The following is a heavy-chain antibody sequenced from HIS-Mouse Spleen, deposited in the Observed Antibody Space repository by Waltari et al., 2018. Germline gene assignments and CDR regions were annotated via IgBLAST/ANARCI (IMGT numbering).Heavy chain of an antibody. CDR1: GGTFSSYA. CDR3: ARTVTGTDAFDI. D-gene: IGHD1-20*01. V-gene: IGHV1-69*04. Sequence: QVQLVQSGAEVKKPGSSVKVSCKASGGTFSSYAISWVRQAPGQGLEWMGRIIPSIGIANYAQKFQGRVTITADKSTSTAYMELSSLRSEDTAVYYCARTVTGTDAFDIWGQGTMVTVSS. J-gene: IGHJ3*02. CDR2: IIPSIGIA.